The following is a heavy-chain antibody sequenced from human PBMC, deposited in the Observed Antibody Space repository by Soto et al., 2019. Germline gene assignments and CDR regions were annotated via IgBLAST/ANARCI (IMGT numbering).Heavy chain of an antibody. Sequence: QVQLQESGPGLVKPSQTLSLTCTVSGDSLSSGGHYWSWIRQHPGKGLEWIGHIYDSVNTYYSPFLRSRVTISADMSKNQFSLNLRSVTAADTAVYYCARVDHRGYFAILTDYWGQGTLVTVSS. CDR2: IYDSVNT. D-gene: IGHD3-9*01. J-gene: IGHJ4*02. V-gene: IGHV4-31*03. CDR3: ARVDHRGYFAILTDY. CDR1: GDSLSSGGHY.